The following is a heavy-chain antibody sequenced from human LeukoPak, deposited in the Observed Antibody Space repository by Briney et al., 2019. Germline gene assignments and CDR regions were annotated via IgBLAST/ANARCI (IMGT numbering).Heavy chain of an antibody. J-gene: IGHJ4*02. CDR1: GGSISSYY. D-gene: IGHD6-19*01. Sequence: SETLSLTCTVSGGSISSYYWSWIRQPPGKGLEWIGYICYSGSTNYNPSLKSRVTISVDTSKNQFSLKLSSVTAADTAVYYCARDGVAGTWDYWGQGTLVTVSS. CDR3: ARDGVAGTWDY. V-gene: IGHV4-59*01. CDR2: ICYSGST.